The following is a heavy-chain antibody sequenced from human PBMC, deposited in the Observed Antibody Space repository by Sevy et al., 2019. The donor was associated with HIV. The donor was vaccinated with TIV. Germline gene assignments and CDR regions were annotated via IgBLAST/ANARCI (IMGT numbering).Heavy chain of an antibody. Sequence: SETLSLTCSVSDDSINSYYWSWIRQPPGKGLEWIGYIYNKIGSTSYNPSLTSRVTISVDTSKNHFSLKLTSLTAADTAIDYCARGAVVIGTAATPVLDFWGLGSLVTVSS. CDR1: DDSINSYY. CDR3: ARGAVVIGTAATPVLDF. CDR2: IYNKIGST. J-gene: IGHJ4*02. V-gene: IGHV4-59*08. D-gene: IGHD2-2*01.